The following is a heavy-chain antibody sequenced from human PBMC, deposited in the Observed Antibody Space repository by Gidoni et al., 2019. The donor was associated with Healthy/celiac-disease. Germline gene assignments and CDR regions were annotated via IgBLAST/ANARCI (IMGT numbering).Heavy chain of an antibody. CDR1: GFTLSSDS. CDR2: ISSSSSTR. V-gene: IGHV3-48*02. J-gene: IGHJ6*02. D-gene: IGHD3-22*01. CDR3: ARDLDSSGYYYSYYYYGMDV. Sequence: EVKLVESGGGLVQPGGSLRPSCAASGFTLSSDSMNGVRQAQGKGLEWVSYISSSSSTRYYADSVKGRFTISRDNAKNSLYLQMNSLRDEDTAVYYCARDLDSSGYYYSYYYYGMDVWGQGTTVTVSS.